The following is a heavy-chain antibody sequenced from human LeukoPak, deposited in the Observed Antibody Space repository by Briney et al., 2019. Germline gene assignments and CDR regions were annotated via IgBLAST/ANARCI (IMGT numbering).Heavy chain of an antibody. CDR2: IWYDGSTN. CDR3: ARGTFGVDY. CDR1: GFTFRNFG. D-gene: IGHD3-10*01. Sequence: PGRSLRLSCVASGFTFRNFGMHWVRQAPGKGPEWVATIWYDGSTNYYAYSVKGRFTISRDNSKTALLLLMNSRRDDDTAVYYCARGTFGVDYWGQGTLVTVSS. J-gene: IGHJ4*02. V-gene: IGHV3-33*01.